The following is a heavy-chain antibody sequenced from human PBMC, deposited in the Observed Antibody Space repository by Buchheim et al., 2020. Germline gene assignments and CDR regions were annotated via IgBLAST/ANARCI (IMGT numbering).Heavy chain of an antibody. V-gene: IGHV4-61*02. J-gene: IGHJ4*02. D-gene: IGHD3-22*01. Sequence: QVQLQESGPGLVKPSQTLSLTCTVSGGSISSGSYYWSWIRQPAGKGLEWIGRIYTSGSTNYNPSLKSRVTISVDTSKNQFSLKLSSVTAADTAVYYCVSTVQDSSGYFGPYFDYWGQGTL. CDR3: VSTVQDSSGYFGPYFDY. CDR2: IYTSGST. CDR1: GGSISSGSYY.